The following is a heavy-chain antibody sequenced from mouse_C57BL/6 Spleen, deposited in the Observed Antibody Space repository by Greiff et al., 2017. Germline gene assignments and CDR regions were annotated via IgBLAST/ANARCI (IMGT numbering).Heavy chain of an antibody. CDR3: ARIYYYGSEGYYYAMDY. CDR1: GYTFTSYW. Sequence: VQLQQPGAELVKPGASVKMSCKASGYTFTSYWITWVKQRPGQGLEWIGDIYPGSGSTNYNEKFKSKATLTVDTSSSPAYMQLSSLTAEDSAVYYCARIYYYGSEGYYYAMDYWGQGTSVTVSS. J-gene: IGHJ4*01. D-gene: IGHD1-1*01. CDR2: IYPGSGST. V-gene: IGHV1-55*01.